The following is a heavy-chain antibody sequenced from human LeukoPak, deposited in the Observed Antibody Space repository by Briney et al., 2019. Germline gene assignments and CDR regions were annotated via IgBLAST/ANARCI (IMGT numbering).Heavy chain of an antibody. Sequence: GASVKVSCKASGYTFTSYYMHWVRQAPGQGLEWMGRINPNSGGTNYAQKFQGRVTMTRDTSISTAYMELSRLRSDDTAVYYCARALRGYCSGGSCPNDYWGQGTLVTVSS. CDR3: ARALRGYCSGGSCPNDY. CDR1: GYTFTSYY. V-gene: IGHV1-2*06. D-gene: IGHD2-15*01. J-gene: IGHJ4*02. CDR2: INPNSGGT.